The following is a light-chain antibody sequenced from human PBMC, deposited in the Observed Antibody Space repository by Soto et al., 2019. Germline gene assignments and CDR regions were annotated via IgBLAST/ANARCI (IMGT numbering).Light chain of an antibody. J-gene: IGKJ1*01. V-gene: IGKV1-39*01. CDR2: AAS. CDR1: QSVSSF. CDR3: QQYNSYPWT. Sequence: DIQMTQSPSSLSASVGDRVTITCRASQSVSSFLNWYQQKPGKAPNLLIYAASSLQSGVPSRFRGSGSGTDFTLTISSLQPDDFATYYCQQYNSYPWTFGQGTKVDIK.